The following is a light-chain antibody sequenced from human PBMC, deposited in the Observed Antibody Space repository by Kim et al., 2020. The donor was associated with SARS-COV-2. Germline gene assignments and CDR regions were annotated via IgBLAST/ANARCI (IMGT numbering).Light chain of an antibody. J-gene: IGKJ1*01. V-gene: IGKV1-12*01. CDR1: QGISSW. CDR3: QQGSSFPQT. Sequence: AAVGDRVTINARASQGISSWLAWYQQKPGRAPKLLNYAASILESGVPSRFSGSGSGTDFTLPISSLQPEDFAIYYCQQGSSFPQTFGQGTKVDI. CDR2: AAS.